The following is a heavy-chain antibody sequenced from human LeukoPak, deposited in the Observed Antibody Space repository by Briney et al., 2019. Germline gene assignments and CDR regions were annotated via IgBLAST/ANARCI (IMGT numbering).Heavy chain of an antibody. V-gene: IGHV1-3*01. D-gene: IGHD3-9*01. CDR1: GYTLTSYA. CDR2: INAGNGNT. CDR3: ARVDYDILTGYSDVYFDY. J-gene: IGHJ4*02. Sequence: GASVKVSCKASGYTLTSYAMHWVRQAPGQRLEWMGWINAGNGNTKYSQKFQGRVTITRDTSASTAYMELSSLRSEDTAVYYCARVDYDILTGYSDVYFDYWGQGTLVTVSS.